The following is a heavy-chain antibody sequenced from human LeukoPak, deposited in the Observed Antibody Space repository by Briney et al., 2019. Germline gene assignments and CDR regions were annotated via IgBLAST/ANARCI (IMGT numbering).Heavy chain of an antibody. CDR3: ARLGTLYDILTGNAFDI. Sequence: GESLKISCKGSGYSFTSYWIGWVRQMPGKGLEWMGIIYPGDSDTRYSPSFQGQVTISADMSISTAYLQWSSLKASDTAMYYCARLGTLYDILTGNAFDIWGHGTMVTVSS. D-gene: IGHD3-9*01. J-gene: IGHJ3*02. CDR2: IYPGDSDT. V-gene: IGHV5-51*01. CDR1: GYSFTSYW.